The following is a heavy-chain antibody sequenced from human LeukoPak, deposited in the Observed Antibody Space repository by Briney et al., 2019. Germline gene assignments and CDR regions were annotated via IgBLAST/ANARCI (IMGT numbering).Heavy chain of an antibody. V-gene: IGHV1-46*01. D-gene: IGHD3-10*01. CDR1: GYTFTGYY. J-gene: IGHJ4*01. CDR2: INPRGGST. CDR3: AREWGGSGSSAIDY. Sequence: GASVKVSCKASGYTFTGYYMHWVRQAPGQGLEWMGIINPRGGSTSYAQKFQGRVTMTTDTSTGTVYMDLTSLRSEDTAVYYCAREWGGSGSSAIDYWGQGTLVTVSS.